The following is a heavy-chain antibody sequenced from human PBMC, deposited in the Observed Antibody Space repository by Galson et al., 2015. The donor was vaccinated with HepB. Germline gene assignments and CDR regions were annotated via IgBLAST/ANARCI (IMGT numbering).Heavy chain of an antibody. CDR3: ARAIYGDWGSDAFDI. V-gene: IGHV3-7*01. Sequence: SLRLSCAASGFTFSRHWMTWVRQAPGKGLEWVAVIKQDGNEQHYVDSVEGRFTISRDNARNSLFLQMDSLRAEDTAVYYCARAIYGDWGSDAFDIWGQGTMVTVSS. D-gene: IGHD4-17*01. CDR1: GFTFSRHW. J-gene: IGHJ3*02. CDR2: IKQDGNEQ.